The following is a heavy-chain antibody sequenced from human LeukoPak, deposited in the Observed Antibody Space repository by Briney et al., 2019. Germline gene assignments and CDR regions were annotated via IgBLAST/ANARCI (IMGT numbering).Heavy chain of an antibody. Sequence: ASVKVSCKASGYTFTGYYMHWVRQAPGQGLEWMGWINPNSGGTNYAQKFQGRVTMTRDTSISTAYMELSSLRSEDTAVYYCARESRGSYSFDYWGQGTLVTVSS. CDR3: ARESRGSYSFDY. CDR2: INPNSGGT. V-gene: IGHV1-2*02. CDR1: GYTFTGYY. J-gene: IGHJ4*02. D-gene: IGHD1-26*01.